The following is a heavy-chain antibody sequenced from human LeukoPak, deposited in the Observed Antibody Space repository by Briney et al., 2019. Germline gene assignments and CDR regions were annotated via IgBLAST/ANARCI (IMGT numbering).Heavy chain of an antibody. J-gene: IGHJ4*02. CDR3: ARPSGSGSYH. Sequence: SETLSLTCTVSGGSVSSSSYYWSWIRQPPGKGLEWIGSIYYSGSTYYNPSLKSRVTISVDTSKNQFSLKLSSVTAADTAVYYCARPSGSGSYHWGQGTLVTVSS. CDR2: IYYSGST. CDR1: GGSVSSSSYY. V-gene: IGHV4-39*01. D-gene: IGHD3-10*01.